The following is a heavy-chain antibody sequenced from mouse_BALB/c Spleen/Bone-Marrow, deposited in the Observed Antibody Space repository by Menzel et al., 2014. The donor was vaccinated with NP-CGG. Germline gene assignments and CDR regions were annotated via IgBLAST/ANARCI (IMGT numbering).Heavy chain of an antibody. Sequence: EVKLMESGGGLVQPGGSLRLSCETSGFTFTDYYMSWVSPPPGQALEWLGFIRNKAKGYTTEYSASVKARLTISRGTSLSIFYLQVNTLRAEDSATYYCARDISFVSYYWFFDVWGAGTTVTVSS. J-gene: IGHJ1*01. V-gene: IGHV7-3*02. CDR3: ARDISFVSYYWFFDV. CDR2: IRNKAKGYTT. CDR1: GFTFTDYY. D-gene: IGHD2-12*01.